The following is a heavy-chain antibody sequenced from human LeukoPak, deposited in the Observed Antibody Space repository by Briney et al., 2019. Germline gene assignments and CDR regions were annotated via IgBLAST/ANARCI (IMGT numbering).Heavy chain of an antibody. CDR1: GFTFSSFA. CDR2: ISSSSSYI. CDR3: ARDSTYYYDSSGYYRTFDY. D-gene: IGHD3-22*01. V-gene: IGHV3-21*01. J-gene: IGHJ4*02. Sequence: PGGSLRLSCVASGFTFSSFAMSWVRQAPGKGLEWVSSISSSSSYIYYADSVKGRFTISRDNAKNSLYLQMNSLRAEDTAVYYCARDSTYYYDSSGYYRTFDYWGQGTLVTVSS.